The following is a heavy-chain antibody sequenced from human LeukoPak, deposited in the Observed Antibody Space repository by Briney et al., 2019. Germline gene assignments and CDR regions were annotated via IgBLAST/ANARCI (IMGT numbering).Heavy chain of an antibody. CDR3: ARDPYRATTALDAFDI. CDR2: IYYSGST. V-gene: IGHV4-30-4*08. J-gene: IGHJ3*02. D-gene: IGHD1-26*01. Sequence: SETLSLTCTVSGGSISSGDYYWSWIRQPPGKGLEWIGYIYYSGSTYYNPSLKSRVTISVDTSKNQFSLKLSSVTAADTAVYYCARDPYRATTALDAFDIRGQGAMVTVSS. CDR1: GGSISSGDYY.